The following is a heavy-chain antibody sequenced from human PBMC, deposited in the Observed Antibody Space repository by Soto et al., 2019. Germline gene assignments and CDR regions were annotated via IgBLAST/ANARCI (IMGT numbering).Heavy chain of an antibody. D-gene: IGHD1-26*01. CDR3: ARRSRWDLGPYYYYYYMDV. CDR1: SGSISSSNW. V-gene: IGHV4-4*02. CDR2: IYHSGST. J-gene: IGHJ6*03. Sequence: PSETLSLTCAVSSGSISSSNWWRWVRQPPGKGLEWIGEIYHSGSTNYSPSLKSRVTISVDKSKNQFSLKLSSVTAADTAVYYCARRSRWDLGPYYYYYYMDVWGKGTTVTVS.